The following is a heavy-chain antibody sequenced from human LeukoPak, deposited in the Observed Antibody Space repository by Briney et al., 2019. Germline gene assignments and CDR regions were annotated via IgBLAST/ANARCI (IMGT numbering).Heavy chain of an antibody. CDR2: ISNSGSPI. J-gene: IGHJ4*02. Sequence: GGSLRLSCAASGFTFSSYEMNWVRQAPGKGLEWVSYISNSGSPIYYADSVKGRFTISRDNAKNSLYLQMNSLRAEDTAVYYCARRQSGSYQHWGQGTLVTVSS. CDR1: GFTFSSYE. V-gene: IGHV3-48*03. D-gene: IGHD1-26*01. CDR3: ARRQSGSYQH.